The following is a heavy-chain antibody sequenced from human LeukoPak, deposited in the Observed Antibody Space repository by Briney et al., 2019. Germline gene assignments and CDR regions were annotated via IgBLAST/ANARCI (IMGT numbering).Heavy chain of an antibody. CDR3: APRFDWLSNDAFDI. V-gene: IGHV3-23*01. D-gene: IGHD3-9*01. J-gene: IGHJ3*02. Sequence: GGSLRLSCAASGFTFSSYAMSWVRQAPGKGLEWVSAISGSGGSTYYADSVKGRLTIFRDNSKNTLYLQMNSLRAEDTAVYYCAPRFDWLSNDAFDIWGQGTMVTVSS. CDR2: ISGSGGST. CDR1: GFTFSSYA.